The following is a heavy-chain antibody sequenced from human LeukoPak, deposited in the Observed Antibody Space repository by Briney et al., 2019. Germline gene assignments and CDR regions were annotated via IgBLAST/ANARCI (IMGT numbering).Heavy chain of an antibody. V-gene: IGHV3-21*01. Sequence: GGSLRLSCAASGFTFSSYSMNWVRQAPGKGLEWVSSISSSSSYIYYADSVKGRFTISRDNAKSSLYLQMNSLRAEDTAVYYCASTMVRGVFGYWGQGTLVTVSS. CDR2: ISSSSSYI. J-gene: IGHJ4*02. CDR1: GFTFSSYS. CDR3: ASTMVRGVFGY. D-gene: IGHD3-10*01.